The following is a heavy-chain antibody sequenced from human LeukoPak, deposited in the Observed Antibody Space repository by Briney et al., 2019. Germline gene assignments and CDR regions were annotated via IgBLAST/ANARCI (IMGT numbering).Heavy chain of an antibody. CDR2: INTHTGST. J-gene: IGHJ4*02. D-gene: IGHD2-15*01. Sequence: ASVKVSCKASGYTFTTYGIGWVRQAPGQGLEWMGWINTHTGSTNYTQNLQGRVTMTTDTSTSTAYMELRSLGSDDTAVYYCARGPGGCSGGSCYHDYWGQGNLVIVSS. CDR3: ARGPGGCSGGSCYHDY. V-gene: IGHV1-18*01. CDR1: GYTFTTYG.